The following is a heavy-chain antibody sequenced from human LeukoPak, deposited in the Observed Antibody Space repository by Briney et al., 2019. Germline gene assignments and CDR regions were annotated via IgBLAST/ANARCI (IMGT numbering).Heavy chain of an antibody. CDR2: INHSGST. D-gene: IGHD3-22*01. CDR3: ARGGYYDLSSAFDI. V-gene: IGHV4-34*01. J-gene: IGHJ3*02. Sequence: SETLSLTCAVYGGSFSGYYWSWIRQPPGKGLERIGEINHSGSTNYNPSLKSRVAISVDTSKNQFSLKLSSVTAADTAVYYCARGGYYDLSSAFDIWGQGTMVTVSS. CDR1: GGSFSGYY.